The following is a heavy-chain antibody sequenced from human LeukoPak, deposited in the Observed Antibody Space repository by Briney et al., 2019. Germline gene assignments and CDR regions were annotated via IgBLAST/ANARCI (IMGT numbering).Heavy chain of an antibody. CDR2: IYSGGST. J-gene: IGHJ4*02. CDR1: GFTFSSYW. Sequence: GGSLRLSCAASGFTFSSYWMSWVRQAPGKGLEWVSVIYSGGSTYYADSVKGRFTISRDNSKNTLYLQMNSLRAEDTAVYYCASEYYYGSGSFSEGYWGQGTLVTVAS. D-gene: IGHD3-10*01. CDR3: ASEYYYGSGSFSEGY. V-gene: IGHV3-53*01.